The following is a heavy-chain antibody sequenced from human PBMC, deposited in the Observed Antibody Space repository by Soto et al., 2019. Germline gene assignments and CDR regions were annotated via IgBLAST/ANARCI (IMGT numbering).Heavy chain of an antibody. CDR3: AKSMTTVTSKSDS. CDR1: GFSFSSYA. V-gene: IGHV3-23*01. J-gene: IGHJ4*02. Sequence: ESGGGLVQPGGSLKLSCAASGFSFSSYAMSWVRQAPGKGLEWVAAISANGGATVYADSVKGRFTISRDNSKNTLYLQLNSLRAEDTAIYYCAKSMTTVTSKSDSWGQGTLVSVSS. CDR2: ISANGGAT. D-gene: IGHD4-17*01.